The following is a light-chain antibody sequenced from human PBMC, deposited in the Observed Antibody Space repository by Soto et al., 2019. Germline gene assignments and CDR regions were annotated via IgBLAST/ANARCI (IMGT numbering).Light chain of an antibody. J-gene: IGKJ5*01. CDR1: QSVSSY. CDR3: QQRSKWPPIT. Sequence: ISLTQAPATQSLSPGERATLSCRASQSVSSYLAGYQQKPGQAPRLLIYDASNRATGIPARFSGSGSGTDFTLTISSLEPEDFAVYYCQQRSKWPPITFGQGTRVEI. CDR2: DAS. V-gene: IGKV3-11*01.